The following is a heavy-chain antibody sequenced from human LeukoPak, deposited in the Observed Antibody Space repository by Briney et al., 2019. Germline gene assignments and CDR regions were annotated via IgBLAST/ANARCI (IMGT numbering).Heavy chain of an antibody. Sequence: PSETLSLTCTVSGGSISSSSYYWGWIRQPPGKGLEWIGSIYYSGSTYYNPSLKSRVTISVDTSKNQFSLKLSSVTAADTAVYYCVDSGADAFDIWGQGTMVTASS. V-gene: IGHV4-39*01. J-gene: IGHJ3*02. CDR3: VDSGADAFDI. D-gene: IGHD2-15*01. CDR1: GGSISSSSYY. CDR2: IYYSGST.